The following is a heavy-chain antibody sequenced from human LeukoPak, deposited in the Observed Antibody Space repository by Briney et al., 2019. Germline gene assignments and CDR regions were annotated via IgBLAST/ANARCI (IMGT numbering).Heavy chain of an antibody. CDR1: GFTFSSYA. D-gene: IGHD3-22*01. CDR3: AKGGGITMIVVATDY. Sequence: GGSLRLSCAASGFTFSSYAMSWVRQAPGKGLEWVSAISGSGGSTYYADSVKGRFTISRDNSKNTLYLQTNSLRAEDTAVYYCAKGGGITMIVVATDYWGQGTLVTVSS. J-gene: IGHJ4*02. V-gene: IGHV3-23*01. CDR2: ISGSGGST.